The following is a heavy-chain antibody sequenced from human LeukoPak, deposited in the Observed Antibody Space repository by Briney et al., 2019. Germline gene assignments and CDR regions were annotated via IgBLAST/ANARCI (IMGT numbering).Heavy chain of an antibody. Sequence: GGSLRLSCAASGFTFSSYWMHWVRQAPGKGLVWVSRVNSDGSTTNYADSVKGRFTISRDNAENTPYMRMNSLRPEDTAVYYCARGYYSSGRFDSWGQGTLVTVSS. D-gene: IGHD6-25*01. J-gene: IGHJ4*02. CDR1: GFTFSSYW. CDR3: ARGYYSSGRFDS. CDR2: VNSDGSTT. V-gene: IGHV3-74*01.